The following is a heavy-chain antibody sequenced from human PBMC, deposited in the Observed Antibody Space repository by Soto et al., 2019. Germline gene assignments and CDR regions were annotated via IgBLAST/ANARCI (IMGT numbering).Heavy chain of an antibody. CDR2: IYYSGST. J-gene: IGHJ4*02. CDR1: GGSISSGGYY. Sequence: SETLSLTCTVSGGSISSGGYYWSWIRQHPGKGLEWIGYIYYSGSTYYNPSLKSRVTISVDTSKNQFSLKLSSVTAADTAVYCCARTATAMVNSCGQATLVTVSS. V-gene: IGHV4-31*03. CDR3: ARTATAMVNS. D-gene: IGHD5-18*01.